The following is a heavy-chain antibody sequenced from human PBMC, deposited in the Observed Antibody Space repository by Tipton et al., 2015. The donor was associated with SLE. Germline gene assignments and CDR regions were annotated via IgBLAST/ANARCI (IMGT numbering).Heavy chain of an antibody. D-gene: IGHD6-19*01. J-gene: IGHJ4*02. CDR2: INHSGST. CDR3: ARAGSGIDY. CDR1: GGSFSGYY. Sequence: TLSLTCTVYGGSFSGYYYSWIRQPPGKGLESIGEINHSGSTNYNPALESRLTISFDTSKNQFSLKLTSVTAADTAVYCCARAGSGIDYWGQGTLVTVSS. V-gene: IGHV4-34*09.